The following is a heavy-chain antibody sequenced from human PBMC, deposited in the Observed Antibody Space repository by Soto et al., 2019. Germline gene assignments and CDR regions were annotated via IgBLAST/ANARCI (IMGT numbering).Heavy chain of an antibody. V-gene: IGHV3-33*08. CDR1: GFTFSSYG. D-gene: IGHD2-2*01. CDR3: ARDRDCSSTSCYYFDY. CDR2: IWYDGSNK. J-gene: IGHJ4*02. Sequence: GGSLRLSCAASGFTFSSYGMQWVRQAPGKGLEWVAVIWYDGSNKYYADSVKGRFTISRDNSKNTLYLQMNSLRAEDTAVYYCARDRDCSSTSCYYFDYWGQGTLVTVSS.